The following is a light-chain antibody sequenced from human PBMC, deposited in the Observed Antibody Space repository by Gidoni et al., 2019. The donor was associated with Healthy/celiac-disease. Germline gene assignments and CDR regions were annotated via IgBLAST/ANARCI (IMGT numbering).Light chain of an antibody. Sequence: NQLTLSPPSLSASVGDRDTITCRASQSISSYLNWYQQKPVKAPKLLIYAASSLQSGVPSRFSGSGSGTDFTLTISSLQPEDFATYYCQQSYSTPISFGQGTRLEIK. CDR1: QSISSY. V-gene: IGKV1-39*01. CDR3: QQSYSTPIS. J-gene: IGKJ5*01. CDR2: AAS.